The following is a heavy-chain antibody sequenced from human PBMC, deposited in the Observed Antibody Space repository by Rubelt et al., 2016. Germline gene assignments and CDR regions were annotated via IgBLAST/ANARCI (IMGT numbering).Heavy chain of an antibody. D-gene: IGHD1-26*01. CDR2: ISSNGGST. CDR3: AKDKTWELPSFDY. CDR1: GFTFSSYA. Sequence: GESGGGLVQPGGSLRLSCSASGFTFSSYAMHWVRQAPGKGLEYVSAISSNGGSTYYADSVKGRFTISRDNSKNTLYLQMNSLRAEDTAVYYCAKDKTWELPSFDYWGQGTLVTVSS. J-gene: IGHJ4*02. V-gene: IGHV3-64*04.